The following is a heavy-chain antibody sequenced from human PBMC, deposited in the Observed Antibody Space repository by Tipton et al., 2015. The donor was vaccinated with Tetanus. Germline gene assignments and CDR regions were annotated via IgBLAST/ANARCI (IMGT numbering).Heavy chain of an antibody. CDR1: GGSMSNNY. D-gene: IGHD2-2*01. CDR2: IFHSGST. J-gene: IGHJ3*01. V-gene: IGHV4-59*01. Sequence: TLSLTCTVSGGSMSNNYWSWIRQPPGKGLEWIAYIFHSGSTNYSPSLKSRVAISMDTSKNQTSLKLSSVTAADTAVYYCARRSYCSSSRCFDAFDLWGQGTMVTVSS. CDR3: ARRSYCSSSRCFDAFDL.